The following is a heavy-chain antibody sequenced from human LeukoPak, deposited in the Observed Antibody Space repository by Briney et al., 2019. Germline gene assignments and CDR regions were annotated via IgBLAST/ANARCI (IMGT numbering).Heavy chain of an antibody. CDR3: ARAGYNISSYRFDY. J-gene: IGHJ4*02. CDR2: IYTTGMT. D-gene: IGHD3-3*01. V-gene: IGHV4-4*07. CDR1: GGSINSYW. Sequence: PSETLSLTCSVSGGSINSYWWSWIRQPAGKGLEFIGRIYTTGMTNYNPSLKSRVSMSVDTSKNKFSLELRSVTAADTAVYFCARAGYNISSYRFDYWGQGALVTVSS.